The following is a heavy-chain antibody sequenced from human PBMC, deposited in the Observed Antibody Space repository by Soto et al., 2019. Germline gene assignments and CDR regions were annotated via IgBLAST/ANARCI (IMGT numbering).Heavy chain of an antibody. CDR1: GFTFSSYG. CDR3: ARDLIAVADAYYGMDV. J-gene: IGHJ6*02. CDR2: IWYDGSNK. Sequence: PGGSLRLSCAASGFTFSSYGMHWVRQAPGKGLEWVAVIWYDGSNKYYADSVKGRFTISRDNSKNTLYLQMNSLRAEDTAVYYCARDLIAVADAYYGMDVWGQGTTVTVSS. V-gene: IGHV3-33*01. D-gene: IGHD6-19*01.